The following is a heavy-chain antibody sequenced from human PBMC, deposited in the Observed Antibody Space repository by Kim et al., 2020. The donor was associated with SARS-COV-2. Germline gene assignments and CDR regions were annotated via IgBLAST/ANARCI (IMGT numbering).Heavy chain of an antibody. V-gene: IGHV3-7*01. Sequence: GGSLRLSCAASGFTFSSYWMSWVRQAPGKGLEWVANIKQDGSEKYYVDSVKGRFTISRDNAKNSLYLQMDSLRAEDTAVYYCARGRHGLRYFDWSPFGETPLDYWGQGTLVTVSS. D-gene: IGHD3-9*01. J-gene: IGHJ4*02. CDR2: IKQDGSEK. CDR3: ARGRHGLRYFDWSPFGETPLDY. CDR1: GFTFSSYW.